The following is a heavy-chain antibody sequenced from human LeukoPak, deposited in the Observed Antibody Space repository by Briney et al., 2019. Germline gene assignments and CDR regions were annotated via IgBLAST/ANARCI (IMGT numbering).Heavy chain of an antibody. CDR2: INPNSGGT. D-gene: IGHD3-22*01. Sequence: ASVKVSCKASGYTFTGYYMHWVRQPPGQGLEWMGWINPNSGGTNYAQKFQGRVTMTRDTSISTAYMELSRLRSDDTAMYYCARLYDSSGYGFDYWGQGTLVTVSS. V-gene: IGHV1-2*02. J-gene: IGHJ4*02. CDR1: GYTFTGYY. CDR3: ARLYDSSGYGFDY.